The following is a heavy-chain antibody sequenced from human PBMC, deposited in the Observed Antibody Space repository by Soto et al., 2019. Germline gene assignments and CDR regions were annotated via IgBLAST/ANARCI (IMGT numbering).Heavy chain of an antibody. V-gene: IGHV4-59*02. Sequence: SETLSLTCTVSGGSVSSYYWSWTRQLPGKGLEWIGYIYYSGSTNYNPSLKSRVTISVDTSKNQFSLKLSSVTAADTAVYYCARALYCSGGSCYYGMDVWGQGTTVTVSS. D-gene: IGHD2-15*01. CDR3: ARALYCSGGSCYYGMDV. J-gene: IGHJ6*02. CDR1: GGSVSSYY. CDR2: IYYSGST.